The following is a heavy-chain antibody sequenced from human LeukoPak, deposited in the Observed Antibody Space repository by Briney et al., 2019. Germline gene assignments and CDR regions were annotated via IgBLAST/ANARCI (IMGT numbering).Heavy chain of an antibody. CDR2: INHSGST. D-gene: IGHD6-13*01. J-gene: IGHJ6*02. V-gene: IGHV4-34*01. CDR3: ARGRPPSWWYSSIGTRDYYYGMDV. Sequence: SETLSLTCAVYGGSFSGYYWSWLRQPPGKGLYWGGEINHSGSTNYNPSLKSRVTISVDTSKNQFSLKLSSVTAAVTAVYYCARGRPPSWWYSSIGTRDYYYGMDVWGQGTTVTVSS. CDR1: GGSFSGYY.